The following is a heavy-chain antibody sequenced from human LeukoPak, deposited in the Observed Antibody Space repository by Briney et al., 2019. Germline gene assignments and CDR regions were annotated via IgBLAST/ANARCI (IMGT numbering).Heavy chain of an antibody. V-gene: IGHV3-7*01. CDR3: ARDGGEYSSSHFDY. CDR1: GFTFSSYW. J-gene: IGHJ4*02. D-gene: IGHD6-6*01. Sequence: GGSLRLSCAASGFTFSSYWMSWVRQAPRKGLEWVANIKQDGSEKYYVDSVKGRFTISRDNAKNSLYLQMNSLRAEDTAVYYCARDGGEYSSSHFDYWGQGTLVTVSS. CDR2: IKQDGSEK.